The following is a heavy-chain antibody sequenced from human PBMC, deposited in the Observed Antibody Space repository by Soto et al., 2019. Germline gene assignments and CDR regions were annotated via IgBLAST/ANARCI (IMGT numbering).Heavy chain of an antibody. CDR3: ARAPPGPAPRWGV. CDR2: IYPTGKT. Sequence: SETLSLTCTVSNGSISSGGYSWSWIRQTPGKGLEWIGYIYPTGKTYYNPSLKNRATLSIDTSQNQFSLQLTSVTAADTAVYYCARAPPGPAPRWGVWGHGTTGTVSS. J-gene: IGHJ6*02. D-gene: IGHD3-16*01. V-gene: IGHV4-30-2*01. CDR1: NGSISSGGYS.